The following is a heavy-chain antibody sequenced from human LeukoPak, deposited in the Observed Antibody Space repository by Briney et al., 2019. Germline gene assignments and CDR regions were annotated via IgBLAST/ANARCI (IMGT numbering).Heavy chain of an antibody. D-gene: IGHD5-18*01. V-gene: IGHV3-23*01. CDR1: GFTFSS. CDR2: ISDSGGST. J-gene: IGHJ4*02. Sequence: GGSLRLSCAASGFTFSSMNWVRQAPGKGLEWVSTISDSGGSTYYADSVKGRFTISRDNSKNTLYLQMNSLRAEDTAVYYCAKDLGLSGYSSDYWGQGTLVTVSS. CDR3: AKDLGLSGYSSDY.